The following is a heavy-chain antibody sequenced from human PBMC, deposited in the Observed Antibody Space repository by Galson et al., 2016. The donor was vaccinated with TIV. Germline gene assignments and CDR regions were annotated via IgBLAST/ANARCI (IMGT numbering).Heavy chain of an antibody. CDR3: ARPPYCGGDCYKYDH. CDR1: GYTFAIYA. V-gene: IGHV1-3*01. D-gene: IGHD2-21*01. Sequence: SAKVSCKASGYTFAIYAMHWVRQAPGQRLEWLGWFNAGNGNTKYSQKFQGRVTITWDTSASTAYMELSSLRFEDTAVYYCARPPYCGGDCYKYDHWGQGTRVTVYS. CDR2: FNAGNGNT. J-gene: IGHJ4*02.